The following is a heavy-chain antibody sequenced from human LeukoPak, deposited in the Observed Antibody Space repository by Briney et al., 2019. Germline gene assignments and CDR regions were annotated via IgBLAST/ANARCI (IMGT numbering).Heavy chain of an antibody. J-gene: IGHJ5*02. V-gene: IGHV4-59*08. Sequence: PSETLSLTCTVSGGSISNYYWSWIRQPPGKGLEWIGFIYYSGSTNYNPSLKSRVTISVDTSKNQFSLKLSTVTAADTAVYYCARVKGRLSWFDPWGQGTLFTVSS. CDR1: GGSISNYY. CDR2: IYYSGST. CDR3: ARVKGRLSWFDP.